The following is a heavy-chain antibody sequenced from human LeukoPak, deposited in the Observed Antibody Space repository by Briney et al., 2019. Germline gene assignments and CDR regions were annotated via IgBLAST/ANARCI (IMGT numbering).Heavy chain of an antibody. V-gene: IGHV1-69*05. Sequence: SVKVSCKASGGTFSSYAISWVRHAPGQGHEWMGGIIPIFGTANYAQKSQGRVTITTDESTSTAYMELSSLRSEDTAVYYCARGPNVSQNGDYYYYYYMDVWGKGTTVTVSS. CDR1: GGTFSSYA. CDR2: IIPIFGTA. D-gene: IGHD2-8*01. J-gene: IGHJ6*03. CDR3: ARGPNVSQNGDYYYYYYMDV.